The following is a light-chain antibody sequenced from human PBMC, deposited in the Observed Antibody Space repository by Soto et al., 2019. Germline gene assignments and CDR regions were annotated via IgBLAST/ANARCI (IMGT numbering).Light chain of an antibody. CDR1: RTMTYF. J-gene: IGKJ2*01. CDR2: AAS. V-gene: IGKV1-39*01. CDR3: QQSYSCPQT. Sequence: DILVTQSPSSLSASIGDRVTLTCRASRTMTYFLNWYQHKPGEAPRLLIYAASILESGVPSRFSGNGSGTGFALTISGLQPEDFATYYCQQSYSCPQTFGQGTKLDIK.